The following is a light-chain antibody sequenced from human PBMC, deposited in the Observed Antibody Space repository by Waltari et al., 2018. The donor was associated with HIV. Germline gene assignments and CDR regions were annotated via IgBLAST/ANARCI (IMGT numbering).Light chain of an antibody. CDR3: VSYTEKDTFLL. CDR2: DVT. Sequence: QSALTQPPSASGSPGQSVAIPCTGSSNELGTYNFVSWYQHHPGKAPKLLIYDVTRRPPGIPDRFSGTKSGYMASLTVSDLQVEDEADYYCVSYTEKDTFLLFGGGTKLAV. CDR1: SNELGTYNF. V-gene: IGLV2-8*01. J-gene: IGLJ2*01.